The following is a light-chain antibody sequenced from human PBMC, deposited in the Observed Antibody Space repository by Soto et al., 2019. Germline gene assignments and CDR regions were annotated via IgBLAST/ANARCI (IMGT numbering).Light chain of an antibody. CDR3: QQYGSSPPYT. CDR1: QSVSSSY. V-gene: IGKV3-20*01. J-gene: IGKJ2*01. CDR2: GAS. Sequence: EIVLTQSPGTLSLSPGEIATLSCRASQSVSSSYLAWYQQKPGQAPRLLIYGASSRATGIPDRFSGSVSGIDFTLTISRLEPEDFAVYYCQQYGSSPPYTFGQGTKLEIK.